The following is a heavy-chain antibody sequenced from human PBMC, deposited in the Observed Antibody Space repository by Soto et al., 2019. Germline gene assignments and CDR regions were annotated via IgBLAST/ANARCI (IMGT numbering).Heavy chain of an antibody. J-gene: IGHJ6*02. V-gene: IGHV4-39*01. CDR3: ARHYYDSSGYPAPYYHGMDV. D-gene: IGHD3-22*01. Sequence: SETLSVTCTVSGGSIRSSGYYWGWIRQSPGKGLEWIGTIFYSGTTYYNPSLESRITISQDTSNNQFSLKLTSVTAADTAVYYCARHYYDSSGYPAPYYHGMDVWGQGTTVTVS. CDR2: IFYSGTT. CDR1: GGSIRSSGYY.